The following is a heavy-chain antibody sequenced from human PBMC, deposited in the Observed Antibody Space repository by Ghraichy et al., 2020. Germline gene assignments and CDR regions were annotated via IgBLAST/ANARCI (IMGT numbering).Heavy chain of an antibody. D-gene: IGHD6-19*01. V-gene: IGHV1-2*02. CDR2: INPNSGGT. CDR3: ARGGKLYSSGWSPYY. J-gene: IGHJ4*02. CDR1: GYTFTGYY. Sequence: ASVKVSCKASGYTFTGYYMHWVRQAPGQGLEWMGWINPNSGGTNYAQKFQGRVTMTRDTSISTAYMELSRLRSDDTAVYYCARGGKLYSSGWSPYYWGQGTLVTVSS.